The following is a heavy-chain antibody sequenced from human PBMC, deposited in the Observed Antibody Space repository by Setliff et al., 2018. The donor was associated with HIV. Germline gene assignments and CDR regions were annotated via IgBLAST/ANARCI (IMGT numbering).Heavy chain of an antibody. D-gene: IGHD1-26*01. Sequence: PGGSLRLSCVASGVSFSRYWMSWVRQAPGKGLEWVANIKGAGSDQYYMASVRGRFTISRDNAKNSLYLQMNSLRADDTAVYYCSRDWSNSPLSRDNFDYWGQGTLVTVSS. V-gene: IGHV3-7*03. J-gene: IGHJ4*02. CDR1: GVSFSRYW. CDR2: IKGAGSDQ. CDR3: SRDWSNSPLSRDNFDY.